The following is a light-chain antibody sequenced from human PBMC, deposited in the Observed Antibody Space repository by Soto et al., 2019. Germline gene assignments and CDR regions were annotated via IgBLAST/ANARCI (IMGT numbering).Light chain of an antibody. CDR2: EVT. CDR1: NSDVGTYNY. J-gene: IGLJ1*01. V-gene: IGLV2-8*01. Sequence: QSALTQPPSASGSPGQSVTISCTGTNSDVGTYNYVSWYQQHPGKAPKLMIYEVTKRPSGVPDRFSGSKSGTSASLAISGLQSDDEADYYCAAWDDSLKAYVFGTGTKVTVL. CDR3: AAWDDSLKAYV.